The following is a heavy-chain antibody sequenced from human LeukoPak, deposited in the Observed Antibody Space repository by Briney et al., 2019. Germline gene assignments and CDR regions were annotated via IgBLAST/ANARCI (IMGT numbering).Heavy chain of an antibody. CDR2: MNHSGST. J-gene: IGHJ4*02. CDR1: GVSFRGYY. V-gene: IGHV4-34*01. D-gene: IGHD2-15*01. Sequence: PWDTLSLTCAVYGVSFRGYYWSWIRQPPRKGLEWVGEMNHSGSTHYNPSLKSRVIISVDTSNNKSSLKLSSVTAADTALYNSARGPPGCSGGSCYPGAYFDYWGQGTLVTVSS. CDR3: ARGPPGCSGGSCYPGAYFDY.